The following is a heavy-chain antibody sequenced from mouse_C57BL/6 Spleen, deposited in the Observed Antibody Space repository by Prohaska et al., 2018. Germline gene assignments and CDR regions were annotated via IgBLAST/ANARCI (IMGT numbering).Heavy chain of an antibody. V-gene: IGHV3-6*01. CDR1: GYSITSGYY. D-gene: IGHD2-3*01. CDR3: ARGIIYDGYYAWFAY. Sequence: DVQLQESGPGLVKPSQSLSLTCSVTGYSITSGYYWNWIRQFPGNKLEWMGYISYDGSHNYNPSLKNRISITRDTSKNQLFLKLNSVTTEDTATYYCARGIIYDGYYAWFAYWGQGTLVTVSA. CDR2: ISYDGSH. J-gene: IGHJ3*01.